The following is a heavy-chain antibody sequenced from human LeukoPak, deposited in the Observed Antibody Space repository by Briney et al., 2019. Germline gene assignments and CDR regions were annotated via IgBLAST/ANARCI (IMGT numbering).Heavy chain of an antibody. V-gene: IGHV3-7*01. D-gene: IGHD2-15*01. J-gene: IGHJ3*02. CDR1: EFTFSMYW. CDR3: ARHRSGGSQEEAFDI. Sequence: QPGGSLRLSCEASEFTFSMYWMSWVRQAPGKGLEWVADIKQDGSEKYYVDSVKGRFTISRQNAKKSLFLQMNSLRAEDTAVYYCARHRSGGSQEEAFDIWGQGTMVTVSS. CDR2: IKQDGSEK.